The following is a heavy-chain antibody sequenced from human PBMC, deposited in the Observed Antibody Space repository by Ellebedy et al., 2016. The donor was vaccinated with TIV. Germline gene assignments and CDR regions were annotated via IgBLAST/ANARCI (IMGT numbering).Heavy chain of an antibody. Sequence: ASVKVSCXASGYTFTSYYMHWVRQAPGQGLEWMGIINPSGGSTSYAQKFQGRVTMTRNTSISTAYMELSSLRSEDTAVYYCARGRTVDDFWSGYHDYWGQGTLVTVSS. D-gene: IGHD3-3*01. CDR2: INPSGGST. CDR3: ARGRTVDDFWSGYHDY. CDR1: GYTFTSYY. V-gene: IGHV1-46*01. J-gene: IGHJ4*02.